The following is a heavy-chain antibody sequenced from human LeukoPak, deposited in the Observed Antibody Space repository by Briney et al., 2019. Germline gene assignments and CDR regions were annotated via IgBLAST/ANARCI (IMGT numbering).Heavy chain of an antibody. Sequence: GGSLRLSCVASGFTFSDYTMNWVRQAPGKGLEWISYIDISSSSTYYADSVKGRFTISRDNAKNSLYLQMSSLRAEDTALYYCARGPSLFDPWGQGTLVTVSS. CDR3: ARGPSLFDP. CDR2: IDISSSST. V-gene: IGHV3-48*04. J-gene: IGHJ5*02. CDR1: GFTFSDYT.